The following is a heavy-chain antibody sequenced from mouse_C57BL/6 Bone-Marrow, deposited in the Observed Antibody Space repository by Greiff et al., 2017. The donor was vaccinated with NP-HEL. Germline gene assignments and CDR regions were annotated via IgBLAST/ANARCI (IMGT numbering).Heavy chain of an antibody. D-gene: IGHD2-5*01. CDR1: GYTFTSYW. V-gene: IGHV1-52*01. J-gene: IGHJ2*01. CDR2: IDPSDSET. Sequence: QVQLQQSGAELVRPGSSVKLSCKASGYTFTSYWMHWVKQRPIQGLEWIGNIDPSDSETHYNQKFKDKATLTVDKSSSTAYMQLSSLTSEDSAVYYCARSPYYSNFYFDYWGQGTTLTVSS. CDR3: ARSPYYSNFYFDY.